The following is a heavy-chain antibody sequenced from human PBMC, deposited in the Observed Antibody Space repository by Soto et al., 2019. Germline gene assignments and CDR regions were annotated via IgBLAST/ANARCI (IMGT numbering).Heavy chain of an antibody. CDR3: ARGNRAFLWFGELKYYFDY. J-gene: IGHJ4*02. CDR1: GGSFSGYY. CDR2: INHSGST. Sequence: QVQLQQWGAGLLKPSETLSLTCAVYGGSFSGYYWSWIRQPPGKGLEWIGEINHSGSTNYNPSLKSRVTISVDTSKNQFSLKLSSVTAADTAVYYCARGNRAFLWFGELKYYFDYWGQGTLVTVSS. D-gene: IGHD3-10*01. V-gene: IGHV4-34*01.